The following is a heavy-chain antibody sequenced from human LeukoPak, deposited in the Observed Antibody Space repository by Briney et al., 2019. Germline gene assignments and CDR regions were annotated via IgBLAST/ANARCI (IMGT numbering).Heavy chain of an antibody. D-gene: IGHD4/OR15-4a*01. CDR2: IIHSGTT. CDR1: GGSFSEYY. CDR3: ARNWDGAIDY. J-gene: IGHJ4*02. V-gene: IGHV4-34*12. Sequence: SETLSLTCAVYGGSFSEYYWNWLRQSPGKGLEGIGEIIHSGTTHHNPPLKSRVTISLVPSKHQFSLKLSSVTAADTAVYYCARNWDGAIDYWGQGTLVTVSS.